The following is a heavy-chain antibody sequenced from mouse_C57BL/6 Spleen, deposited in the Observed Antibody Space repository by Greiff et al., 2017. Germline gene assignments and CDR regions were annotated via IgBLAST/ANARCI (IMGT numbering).Heavy chain of an antibody. CDR2: ISSGSSTI. J-gene: IGHJ1*03. CDR1: GFTFSDYG. CDR3: ARGSSLVYWYFDG. V-gene: IGHV5-17*01. Sequence: EVKLVESGGGLVKPGGSLKLSCAASGFTFSDYGMHWVRQAPEKGLEWVAYISSGSSTIYYADTVKGRFTISRDNAKNTLFLQMTSLRSEDTAMYYCARGSSLVYWYFDGWGTGTTVTVSS. D-gene: IGHD4-1*01.